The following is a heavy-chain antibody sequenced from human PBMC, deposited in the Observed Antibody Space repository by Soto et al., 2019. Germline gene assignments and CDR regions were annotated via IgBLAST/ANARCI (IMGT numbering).Heavy chain of an antibody. CDR1: GFSLSTRGVG. J-gene: IGHJ5*02. V-gene: IGHV2-5*02. Sequence: QITLKESGPTLVKPTQTLTLTCTFSGFSLSTRGVGVGWIRQPPGKALEWLALIYWDDDKRYSPSLKSRLTITKDTSKNQVVLTMTNMDPGDSATYYCAHRLYINNTRGVVIRESGFDPWGQGTLVTVSS. D-gene: IGHD3-10*01. CDR2: IYWDDDK. CDR3: AHRLYINNTRGVVIRESGFDP.